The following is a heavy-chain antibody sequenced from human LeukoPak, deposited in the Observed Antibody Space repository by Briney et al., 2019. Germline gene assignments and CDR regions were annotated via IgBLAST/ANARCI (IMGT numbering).Heavy chain of an antibody. Sequence: GGALRLSCAASGFTFNKAWRSGVRQAPGKGREGVGRIKSKTDGGTTDYAAGVKGTFNISRDDSKTTLYLQMNRLKTDDTAVYYCTTDWIQLWLGRDEAFDYWGQGTLVTVSS. CDR2: IKSKTDGGTT. CDR1: GFTFNKAW. J-gene: IGHJ4*02. D-gene: IGHD5-18*01. CDR3: TTDWIQLWLGRDEAFDY. V-gene: IGHV3-15*01.